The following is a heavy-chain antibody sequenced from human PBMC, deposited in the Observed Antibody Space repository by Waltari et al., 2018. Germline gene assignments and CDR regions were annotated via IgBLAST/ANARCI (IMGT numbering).Heavy chain of an antibody. Sequence: QVQLQESGPGLVKPSQTLSLTCTVSGGSISSGSYYWSWIRQPAGKGLEWIGRIYTSWSTNYNPSLKSRVTISVDTSKNQFSLKLSSVTAADTAVYYCARDRRYFDLWGRGTLVTVSS. V-gene: IGHV4-61*02. J-gene: IGHJ2*01. CDR3: ARDRRYFDL. CDR1: GGSISSGSYY. CDR2: IYTSWST.